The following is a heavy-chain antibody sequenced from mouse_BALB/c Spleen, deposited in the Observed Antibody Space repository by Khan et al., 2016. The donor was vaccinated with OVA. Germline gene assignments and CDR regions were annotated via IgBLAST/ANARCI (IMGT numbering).Heavy chain of an antibody. D-gene: IGHD2-13*01. CDR1: GFTFSDYY. CDR2: ISDGGTYI. Sequence: EVELVESGGGLVKPGGSLKLSCAASGFTFSDYYMYWVRQTPEKRLEWVATISDGGTYIYYLDNVKGRFTISRDNAKNNLYLQMSSLKSEDTAMDYCIRGSYGDPFAYWGHGTLVTVSA. V-gene: IGHV5-4*02. CDR3: IRGSYGDPFAY. J-gene: IGHJ3*01.